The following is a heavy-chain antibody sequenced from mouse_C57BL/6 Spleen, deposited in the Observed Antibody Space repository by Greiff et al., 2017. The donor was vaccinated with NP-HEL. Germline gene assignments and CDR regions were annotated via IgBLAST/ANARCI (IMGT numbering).Heavy chain of an antibody. CDR3: AREEGYEGYYYAMDY. CDR1: GYTFTSYG. V-gene: IGHV1-81*01. J-gene: IGHJ4*01. Sequence: QVQLQQSGAELARPGASVKLSCKASGYTFTSYGISWVKQRTGQGLEWIGEIYPRSGNTYYNEKFKGKATLTADKSSSTAYMELRSLTSEDSAVYFCAREEGYEGYYYAMDYWGQGTSVTVSS. CDR2: IYPRSGNT. D-gene: IGHD2-3*01.